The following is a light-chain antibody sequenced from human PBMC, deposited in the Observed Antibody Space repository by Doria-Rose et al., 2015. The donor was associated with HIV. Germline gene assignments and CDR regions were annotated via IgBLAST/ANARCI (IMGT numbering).Light chain of an antibody. CDR3: QQYSQWPPYP. CDR1: QGIGSD. Sequence: TQSPATLSASPGERATLSCRASQGIGSDLAWSQQKPRQAPRLLIYRASIRATGIPPRFTGGGSGTEVTLAISSLQSEDFAVYFCQQYSQWPPYPLGQGTKVVVK. V-gene: IGKV3-15*01. J-gene: IGKJ2*01. CDR2: RAS.